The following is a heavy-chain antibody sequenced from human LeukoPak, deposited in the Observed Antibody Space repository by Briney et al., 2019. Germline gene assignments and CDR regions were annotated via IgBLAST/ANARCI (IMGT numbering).Heavy chain of an antibody. CDR3: ARAGEGVPAPPRVFDY. CDR2: INPSGGST. V-gene: IGHV1-46*01. J-gene: IGHJ4*02. D-gene: IGHD2-2*01. CDR1: GYTFTSYY. Sequence: GASVKVSCKASGYTFTSYYMHWVRQAPGPGLEWMGIINPSGGSTSYAQKFQGRVTMTRDTSTSTVYMELSSLRSEDTAVYYCARAGEGVPAPPRVFDYWGQGTLVTVSS.